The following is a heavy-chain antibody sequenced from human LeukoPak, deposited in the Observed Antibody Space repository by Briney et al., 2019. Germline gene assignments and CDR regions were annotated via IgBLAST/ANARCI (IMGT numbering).Heavy chain of an antibody. V-gene: IGHV1-2*02. CDR1: GYTFTGYY. J-gene: IGHJ4*02. D-gene: IGHD1-26*01. CDR3: ARVSGSYYYFDY. CDR2: INPNSGGT. Sequence: ASVKVSCKASGYTFTGYYMHWVRQAPGQGLEWMGWINPNSGGTNYAQKFQGRVTMTRDTSISTAYMELSRLRSDDTAVYYCARVSGSYYYFDYWDQGTLVTVSS.